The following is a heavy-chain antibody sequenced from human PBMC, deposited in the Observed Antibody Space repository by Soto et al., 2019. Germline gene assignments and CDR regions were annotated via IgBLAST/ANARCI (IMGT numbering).Heavy chain of an antibody. D-gene: IGHD3-3*01. CDR1: GFTFSSYW. CDR3: ARPQVLRFLEWLLSGAFDI. V-gene: IGHV3-7*01. Sequence: EVQLVESGGGLVQPGGSLRLSCAASGFTFSSYWMSWVRQAPGKGLEWVANIKQDGSEKYYVDSVKGRFTISRDNAKNSLYLQMNSLRAEDTAVYYCARPQVLRFLEWLLSGAFDIWGQGTMVTVSS. CDR2: IKQDGSEK. J-gene: IGHJ3*02.